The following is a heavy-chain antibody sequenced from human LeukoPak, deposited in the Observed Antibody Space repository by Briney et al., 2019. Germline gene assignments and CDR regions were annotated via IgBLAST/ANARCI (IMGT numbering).Heavy chain of an antibody. CDR2: IYHSGST. J-gene: IGHJ4*02. CDR1: GYSISSGYY. V-gene: IGHV4-38-2*02. Sequence: SETLSLTCTVSGYSISSGYYWGWIRQPPGKGLEWIGSIYHSGSTYYNPSLKSRVTISVDTSKNQFSLKLSSVTAADTAVYYCARDGGGSSSYFDYWGQGTLVTVSS. CDR3: ARDGGGSSSYFDY. D-gene: IGHD6-6*01.